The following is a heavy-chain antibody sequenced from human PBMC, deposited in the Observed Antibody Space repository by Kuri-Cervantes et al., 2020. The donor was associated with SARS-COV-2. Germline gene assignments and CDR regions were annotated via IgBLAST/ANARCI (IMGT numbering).Heavy chain of an antibody. D-gene: IGHD3-16*01. CDR2: ISYDGRDT. J-gene: IGHJ6*03. CDR3: AMGAANSYMDV. V-gene: IGHV3-30*03. CDR1: EFNFRYYG. Sequence: GESLKISCVASEFNFRYYGMYWVRQAPGKGLEWVAVISYDGRDTYYGDSVKGRFTISRDNSKNTLYLQMNSLRPEDTAMYYCAMGAANSYMDVWGRGTTVTVSS.